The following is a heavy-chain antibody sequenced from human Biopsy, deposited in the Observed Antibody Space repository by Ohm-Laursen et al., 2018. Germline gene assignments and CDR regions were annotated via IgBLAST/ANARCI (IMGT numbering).Heavy chain of an antibody. CDR3: ARDQRGPSLLEAKLTPNYFDY. Sequence: SLRLSCSASAFTLSYYSMTWVRQAPGKGLEWVSSIRSGGDYMFYADSVKGRFTISRDNAKNSLYLQMNSLRAEDTAVYYCARDQRGPSLLEAKLTPNYFDYWGRRSLVTVSS. D-gene: IGHD1-1*01. J-gene: IGHJ4*02. V-gene: IGHV3-21*01. CDR2: IRSGGDYM. CDR1: AFTLSYYS.